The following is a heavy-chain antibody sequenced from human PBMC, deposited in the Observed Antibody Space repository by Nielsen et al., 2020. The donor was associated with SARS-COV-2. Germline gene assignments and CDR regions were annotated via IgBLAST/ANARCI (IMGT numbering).Heavy chain of an antibody. CDR1: GFSFSDSY. D-gene: IGHD2-8*02. V-gene: IGHV3-11*03. J-gene: IGHJ4*02. Sequence: GESLKISCAASGFSFSDSYMSWIRQAPGKGLEWISYISGRSVYTNCADSVKGRFTISRDNAKNSLYLQMNNVTVEDTAVYYCATAGASNYWGQGSLVTVSS. CDR2: ISGRSVYT. CDR3: ATAGASNY.